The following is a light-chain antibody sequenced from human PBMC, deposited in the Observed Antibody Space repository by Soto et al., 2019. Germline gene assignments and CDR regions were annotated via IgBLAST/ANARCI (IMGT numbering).Light chain of an antibody. CDR1: SGDVGGYNY. J-gene: IGLJ1*01. Sequence: QSVLTQPASVSGSPGQSITISCTGTSGDVGGYNYVSWYQHHPGKAPKLMIYDVSNRPSGVSNRFSGSKSGNTASLTISGLQPEDEADCYCSSYTTSNTLQILFGTGTEATVL. CDR3: SSYTTSNTLQIL. V-gene: IGLV2-14*03. CDR2: DVS.